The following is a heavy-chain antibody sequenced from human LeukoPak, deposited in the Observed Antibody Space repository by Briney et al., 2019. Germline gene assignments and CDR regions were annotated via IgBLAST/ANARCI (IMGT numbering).Heavy chain of an antibody. CDR2: ISYDGSNK. CDR1: GFTFSSYA. CDR3: ARDGSGGY. Sequence: PGGSLRLSCAASGFTFSSYAMHWVRQAPGKGLEWVAVISYDGSNKYYADSVKGRFTISRDNAKNSLYLQMNSLRAEDTAVYYCARDGSGGYWGQGTLVTVSS. D-gene: IGHD6-25*01. J-gene: IGHJ4*02. V-gene: IGHV3-30-3*01.